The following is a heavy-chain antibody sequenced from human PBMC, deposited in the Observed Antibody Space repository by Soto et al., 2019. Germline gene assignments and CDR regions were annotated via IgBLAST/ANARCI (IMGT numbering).Heavy chain of an antibody. CDR1: GGSISSCDYY. CDR2: IYYSGST. V-gene: IGHV4-30-4*02. CDR3: ARRYGGNFDY. J-gene: IGHJ4*02. D-gene: IGHD1-26*01. Sequence: SETLSLTCTVSGGSISSCDYYWSWIRQPPGKGLEWLGYIYYSGSTYYNPSLKSRVTISVDTSKNQFSLKLSSVTAADTAVYYCARRYGGNFDYWGQGTLVTVSS.